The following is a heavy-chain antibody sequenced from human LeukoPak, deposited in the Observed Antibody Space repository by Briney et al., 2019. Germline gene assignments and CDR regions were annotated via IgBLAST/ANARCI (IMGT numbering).Heavy chain of an antibody. CDR3: ARGYYEYVWATGTYYYMDV. Sequence: SETLSLTCTVSGGSISSYYWTWIRQPPGKGLEWIGYIYYSGSTNYNPSLKSRVTISVDTSKNQFSLKLSSVTAADTAVYYCARGYYEYVWATGTYYYMDVWGKGTTVTISS. V-gene: IGHV4-59*01. CDR1: GGSISSYY. J-gene: IGHJ6*03. D-gene: IGHD3-16*01. CDR2: IYYSGST.